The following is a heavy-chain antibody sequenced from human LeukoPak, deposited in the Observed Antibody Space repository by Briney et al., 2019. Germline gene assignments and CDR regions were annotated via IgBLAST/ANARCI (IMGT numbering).Heavy chain of an antibody. V-gene: IGHV1-46*01. CDR3: ARDQGVTDPPPYGLDV. Sequence: ASVRVSCKASGYTFTSYYIHWVRQAPGQGLEWMGIINPTGGATTYAQKFQGRVTITADKSTSTAYMELSSLSSEDTAVYYCARDQGVTDPPPYGLDVWGQGTTVTVSS. D-gene: IGHD3-10*01. J-gene: IGHJ6*02. CDR1: GYTFTSYY. CDR2: INPTGGAT.